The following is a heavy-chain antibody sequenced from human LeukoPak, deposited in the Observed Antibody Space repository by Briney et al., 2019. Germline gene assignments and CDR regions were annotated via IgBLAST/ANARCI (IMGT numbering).Heavy chain of an antibody. V-gene: IGHV3-23*01. J-gene: IGHJ4*02. CDR3: AKSRSGSSNWALRIIDN. Sequence: GGSLRLSCAASGFTFSSYSMNWVRQAPGRGLEWVSSISPAGGTTYYADSVKGRFTISRDNSKNTLYVQMNSLRVEDTAVYYCAKSRSGSSNWALRIIDNWGQGTLVSVSS. CDR2: ISPAGGTT. CDR1: GFTFSSYS. D-gene: IGHD6-13*01.